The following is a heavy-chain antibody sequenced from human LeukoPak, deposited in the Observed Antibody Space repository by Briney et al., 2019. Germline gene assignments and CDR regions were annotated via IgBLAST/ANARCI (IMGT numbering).Heavy chain of an antibody. D-gene: IGHD1-7*01. CDR2: MNSGSGDT. Sequence: ASVKVSCKAPGHTFTSYDINWVRQATGQGLEWMGWMNSGSGDTAYAQKFQGRVTFTRDTSISTAYMELSSLRSEDTAVYYCARVWVIGGTARAEKYFDSWGQGTLVTVSS. V-gene: IGHV1-8*01. J-gene: IGHJ4*02. CDR3: ARVWVIGGTARAEKYFDS. CDR1: GHTFTSYD.